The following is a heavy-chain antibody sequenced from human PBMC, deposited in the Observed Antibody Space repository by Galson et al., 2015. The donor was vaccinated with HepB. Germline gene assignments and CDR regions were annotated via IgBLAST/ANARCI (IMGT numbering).Heavy chain of an antibody. J-gene: IGHJ5*02. CDR2: IIPIFGTA. CDR1: GGTFSNYA. V-gene: IGHV1-69*13. D-gene: IGHD6-13*01. Sequence: SVKVSCKAPGGTFSNYAISWVRQAPGQGLEWMGSIIPIFGTANYAQKFQGRVTFTADESTSTAYMDLSSLRSEDTAVYYCVRVLGVVAAAGTFVRGWFDPWGQGTLVTVS. CDR3: VRVLGVVAAAGTFVRGWFDP.